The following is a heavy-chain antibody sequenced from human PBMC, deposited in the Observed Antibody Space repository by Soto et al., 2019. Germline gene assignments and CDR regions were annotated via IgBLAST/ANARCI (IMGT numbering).Heavy chain of an antibody. CDR2: ISYDGSNK. Sequence: QVQLVESGGGVVQPGRSLRLSCAASGFTFSSYAMHWVRQAPGKGLEWVAVISYDGSNKYYADSVKGRFTISRDNSKNTLYLQMNSLRAEDTAVYYCARAHSSGWYFDYWGQGTLVTVSS. J-gene: IGHJ4*02. D-gene: IGHD6-19*01. V-gene: IGHV3-30-3*01. CDR3: ARAHSSGWYFDY. CDR1: GFTFSSYA.